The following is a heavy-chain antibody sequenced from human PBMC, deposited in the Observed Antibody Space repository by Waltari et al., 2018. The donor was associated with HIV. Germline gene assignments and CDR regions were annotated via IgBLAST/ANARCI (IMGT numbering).Heavy chain of an antibody. CDR3: ASGTYPGHYGMDV. Sequence: QVQLVQSGAEVKKPGASVKVSCKASGYTFTGYYMHWVRQAPGQGLEWVGRINPNRGGTNYAQKFQGRVTMTRDTSISTAYMELSRLRSDDTAVYYCASGTYPGHYGMDVWGQGTTVTVSS. CDR1: GYTFTGYY. CDR2: INPNRGGT. J-gene: IGHJ6*02. V-gene: IGHV1-2*06. D-gene: IGHD1-1*01.